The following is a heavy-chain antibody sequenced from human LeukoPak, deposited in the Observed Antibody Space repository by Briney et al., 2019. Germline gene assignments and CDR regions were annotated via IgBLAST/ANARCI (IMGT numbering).Heavy chain of an antibody. V-gene: IGHV3-23*01. J-gene: IGHJ4*02. Sequence: PGGSLRLSCAASGFTFSSYAINWVRQAPGKGLEWVSAISGSGGRTEYADAVKGRFTISRDNSKNTLYLQMNNLRDEDTAVYYCAKDPYDSSGYYHDYWGKGTLVTVSS. CDR2: ISGSGGRT. D-gene: IGHD3-22*01. CDR3: AKDPYDSSGYYHDY. CDR1: GFTFSSYA.